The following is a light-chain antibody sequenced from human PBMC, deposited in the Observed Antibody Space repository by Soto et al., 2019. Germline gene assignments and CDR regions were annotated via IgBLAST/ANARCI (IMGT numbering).Light chain of an antibody. Sequence: EIVLTQSPGTLSLSPGARATLSCRASQSVSSSYLAWYQQKPGQAPRPLIYGASSRATGITDRFSGSGSGTDFTLTISRLEPEDFAVYYCQQYGSSPRTFGQGTRWIS. CDR3: QQYGSSPRT. J-gene: IGKJ1*01. CDR1: QSVSSSY. V-gene: IGKV3-20*01. CDR2: GAS.